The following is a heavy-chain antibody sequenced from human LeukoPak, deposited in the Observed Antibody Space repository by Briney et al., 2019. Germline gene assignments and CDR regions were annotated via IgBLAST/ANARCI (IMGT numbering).Heavy chain of an antibody. J-gene: IGHJ4*02. V-gene: IGHV3-30*18. D-gene: IGHD3-22*01. CDR2: ISYDGSNK. CDR1: GFTFSSYG. Sequence: PGGSLRLSCAASGFTFSSYGMHWVRQAPGKGLEWVAVISYDGSNKYYADSVKGRFTISRDNSKNTLYLQMNSLRAEDTAVYYCAKAEMIVVVITTPPDYWGQGTLVTVSS. CDR3: AKAEMIVVVITTPPDY.